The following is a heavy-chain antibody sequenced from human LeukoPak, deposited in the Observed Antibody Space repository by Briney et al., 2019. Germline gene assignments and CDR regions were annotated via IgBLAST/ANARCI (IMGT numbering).Heavy chain of an antibody. CDR1: GYTFTSYY. V-gene: IGHV1-8*03. CDR3: ARGHTADDAFDI. Sequence: RRASVKVSCKASGYTFTSYYMHWVRQATGQGLEWMGWMNPNSGNTGYAQKFQGRVTITRNTSISTAYMELSSLRSEDTAVYYCARGHTADDAFDIWGQGTMVTVSS. J-gene: IGHJ3*02. CDR2: MNPNSGNT.